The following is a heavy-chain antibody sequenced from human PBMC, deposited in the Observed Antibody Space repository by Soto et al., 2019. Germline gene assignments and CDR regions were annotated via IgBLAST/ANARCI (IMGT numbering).Heavy chain of an antibody. J-gene: IGHJ5*02. Sequence: GSVKVSCKASGYTFTSYGIHWVRQAPGQRLEWMGWINAANGDTKYSPKFQGRVTITRDTSASTAYMELSSLRCEDTAVYYCVRRHVSATGIDWFDPWGQGTLVNVSS. CDR3: VRRHVSATGIDWFDP. V-gene: IGHV1-3*01. CDR2: INAANGDT. CDR1: GYTFTSYG. D-gene: IGHD6-13*01.